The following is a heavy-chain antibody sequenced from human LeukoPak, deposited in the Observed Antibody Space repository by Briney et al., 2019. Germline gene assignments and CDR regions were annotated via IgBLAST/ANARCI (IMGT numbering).Heavy chain of an antibody. J-gene: IGHJ4*02. CDR3: AREVYYSSSGSYYNFDY. V-gene: IGHV4-4*07. CDR1: DASISTYY. CDR2: ISSSGNT. Sequence: SEILSLTCTVSDASISTYYWSWIRQPARKGVEWIGHISSSGNTNYNPSLKSRVTMSVDTSKNHFSLRLTSVTAADTAVYYCAREVYYSSSGSYYNFDYWGQGTLVTVSS. D-gene: IGHD3-10*01.